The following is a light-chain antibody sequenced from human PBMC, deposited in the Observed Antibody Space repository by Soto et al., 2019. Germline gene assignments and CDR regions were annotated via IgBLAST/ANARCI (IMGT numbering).Light chain of an antibody. CDR1: QSVSSN. Sequence: EIVLTQSPATLAVSPGERATLSCSASQSVSSNLAWYQQKPGQAPRLLIYGASTRATCIPARFSGSVSGTEFTLTISSLQSEDSAVYYCQQYNNWALTFGQGTKLEIK. V-gene: IGKV3-15*01. CDR3: QQYNNWALT. CDR2: GAS. J-gene: IGKJ1*01.